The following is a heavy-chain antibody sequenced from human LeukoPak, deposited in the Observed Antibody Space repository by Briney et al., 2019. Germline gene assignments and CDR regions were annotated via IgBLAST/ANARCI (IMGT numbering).Heavy chain of an antibody. J-gene: IGHJ3*02. V-gene: IGHV4-59*01. Sequence: NTSETLSLTCTVSGASISFYYWSWIRQPPGKGLEWIGYIYYSGSTKYNPSPKSRVTMSIDTSKNQFSLNLKSVTAADTAVYYCALDSSGWSDDSFDIWGHGTMVTVSS. D-gene: IGHD6-13*01. CDR1: GASISFYY. CDR3: ALDSSGWSDDSFDI. CDR2: IYYSGST.